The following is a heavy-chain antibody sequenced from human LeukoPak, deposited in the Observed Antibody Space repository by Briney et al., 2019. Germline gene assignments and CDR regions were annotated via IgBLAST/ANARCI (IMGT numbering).Heavy chain of an antibody. V-gene: IGHV3-48*03. CDR1: GFIFSTYA. J-gene: IGHJ6*02. CDR3: ARYSSSWYTLNYYYYGMDV. CDR2: ISSSGSTI. Sequence: GGSLRLSCAASGFIFSTYAMSWVRQAPGKGLEWVSYISSSGSTIYYADSVKGRFTISRDNAKNSLYLQMNSLRAEDTAVYYCARYSSSWYTLNYYYYGMDVWGQGTTVTVSS. D-gene: IGHD6-13*01.